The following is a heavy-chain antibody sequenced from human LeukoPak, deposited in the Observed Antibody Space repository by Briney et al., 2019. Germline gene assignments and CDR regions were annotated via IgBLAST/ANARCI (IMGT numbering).Heavy chain of an antibody. CDR1: GYSISSGYY. V-gene: IGHV4-38-2*02. Sequence: PSETLSLTCTVSGYSISSGYYWGWIRQPPGKGLEWIGSIYHSGSTYYNPSLKSRVTISVDTSKNQFSLKLSSVTAADTALYYCARLGYCSSTSCYRSWFDPWGQGTLVTVSS. D-gene: IGHD2-2*01. CDR3: ARLGYCSSTSCYRSWFDP. J-gene: IGHJ5*02. CDR2: IYHSGST.